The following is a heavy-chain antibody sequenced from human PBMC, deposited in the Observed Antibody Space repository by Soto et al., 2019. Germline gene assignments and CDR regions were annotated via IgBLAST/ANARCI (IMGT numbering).Heavy chain of an antibody. V-gene: IGHV3-23*01. CDR1: GFTFSSYA. D-gene: IGHD3-10*01. J-gene: IGHJ6*02. Sequence: EVQLLESGGGLVQPGGSLRLSCAASGFTFSSYAMSWVRQAPGKGLEWVSAISGSGGSTYYADSVKGRFTISRDNSKNTLYLQMNSLRAEDTAVYYCAKESILWFGEPPYGMDVWGQGTTVTVSS. CDR2: ISGSGGST. CDR3: AKESILWFGEPPYGMDV.